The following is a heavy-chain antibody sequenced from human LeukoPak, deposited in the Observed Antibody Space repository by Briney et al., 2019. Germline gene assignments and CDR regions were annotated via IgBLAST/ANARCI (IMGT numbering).Heavy chain of an antibody. Sequence: GGSLRLSCAASGFTFSSYIMNWVRQAPGKGLEWVSSISSSSGDTNYADSVKGRFTISRDNAKNSLFLQVNSLRAEDTAVYYCARGGGAQSRNFDSWGQGTLVTVSS. CDR1: GFTFSSYI. V-gene: IGHV3-21*01. D-gene: IGHD1-14*01. CDR3: ARGGGAQSRNFDS. CDR2: ISSSSGDT. J-gene: IGHJ4*02.